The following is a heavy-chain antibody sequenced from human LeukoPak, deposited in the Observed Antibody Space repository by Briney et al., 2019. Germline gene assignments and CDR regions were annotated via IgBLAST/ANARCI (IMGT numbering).Heavy chain of an antibody. Sequence: SETLSLICTVSGGSISSYYWSWIRQPPGKGLEWIGYIYYSGSTNYNPSLKSRVTISVDTSKNQFSLKLSSVTAADTAVYYCAREVVVTAIQYFDYWGQGTLVTVSS. CDR1: GGSISSYY. CDR3: AREVVVTAIQYFDY. D-gene: IGHD2-21*02. CDR2: IYYSGST. J-gene: IGHJ4*02. V-gene: IGHV4-59*01.